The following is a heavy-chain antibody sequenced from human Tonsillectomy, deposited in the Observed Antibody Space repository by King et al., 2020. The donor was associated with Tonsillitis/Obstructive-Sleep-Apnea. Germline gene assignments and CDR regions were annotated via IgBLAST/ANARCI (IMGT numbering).Heavy chain of an antibody. D-gene: IGHD3-3*01. Sequence: VQLQQWGAGLLKPSETLSLTCAVYGGSFSGYYWSWIRQPPGKGLEWMGEINHSGGTNYNPSLKSRVTISIDTSKNQLSLKLSSVTAADTAVYYCARGYYDFWSGYYTSKTSNNWFDPWGQGTLVTVSS. J-gene: IGHJ5*02. V-gene: IGHV4-34*01. CDR3: ARGYYDFWSGYYTSKTSNNWFDP. CDR2: INHSGGT. CDR1: GGSFSGYY.